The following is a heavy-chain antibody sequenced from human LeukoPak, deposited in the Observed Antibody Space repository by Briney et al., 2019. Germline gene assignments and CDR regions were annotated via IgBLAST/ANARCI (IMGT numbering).Heavy chain of an antibody. D-gene: IGHD3-22*01. Sequence: TSEALSLTCAVYGGSFSGYYWSWIRQPPGKGLEWIGEINHSGSTNYNPSLKSRVTISVDTSKNQFSLKLSSVTAADTAVYYCARGFTDSSGYYYGPHKGRAFDIWGQGTMVTVSS. CDR2: INHSGST. J-gene: IGHJ3*02. CDR1: GGSFSGYY. CDR3: ARGFTDSSGYYYGPHKGRAFDI. V-gene: IGHV4-34*01.